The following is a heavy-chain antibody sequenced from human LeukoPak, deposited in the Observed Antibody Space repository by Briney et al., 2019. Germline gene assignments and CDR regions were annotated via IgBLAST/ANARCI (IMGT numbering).Heavy chain of an antibody. J-gene: IGHJ3*02. CDR2: ISSSSSYI. CDR3: ARDLNARWLKINPDAFDI. V-gene: IGHV3-21*01. CDR1: GFTFSSYS. Sequence: GGSLRLSCAASGFTFSSYSMNWVRQAPVKELEWVSSISSSSSYIYYADSVKGRFTISRDNAKNSLYLQMNSLRAEDTAVYYCARDLNARWLKINPDAFDIWGQGTMVTVSS. D-gene: IGHD5-12*01.